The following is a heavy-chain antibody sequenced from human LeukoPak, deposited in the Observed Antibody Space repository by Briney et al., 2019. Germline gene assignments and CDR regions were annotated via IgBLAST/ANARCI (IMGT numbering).Heavy chain of an antibody. V-gene: IGHV3-23*01. Sequence: GGSLRLSCAPSGFTFSDSQMNWIRQASGKGLEWVSAISGSGGSTYYADSVKGRFTISRDNSKNTLYLQMNSLRAEDTAVYYCAKDQDDFWSGYLYNWFDPWGQGTLVTVSS. CDR1: GFTFSDSQ. D-gene: IGHD3-3*01. J-gene: IGHJ5*02. CDR3: AKDQDDFWSGYLYNWFDP. CDR2: ISGSGGST.